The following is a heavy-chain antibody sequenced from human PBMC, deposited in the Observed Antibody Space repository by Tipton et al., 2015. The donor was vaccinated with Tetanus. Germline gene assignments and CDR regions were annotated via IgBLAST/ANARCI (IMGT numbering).Heavy chain of an antibody. Sequence: LRLSCTVSGGSISSGGYYWSWIRQHPGKGLEWIGDIYNSGSSYYNPSLKSRVTISVDTSKNQFSLKLNSVTAADTAGYYCARDQARGARGWNYFDYWGQGSLVTVSS. V-gene: IGHV4-31*03. D-gene: IGHD1-26*01. CDR2: IYNSGSS. CDR1: GGSISSGGYY. CDR3: ARDQARGARGWNYFDY. J-gene: IGHJ4*02.